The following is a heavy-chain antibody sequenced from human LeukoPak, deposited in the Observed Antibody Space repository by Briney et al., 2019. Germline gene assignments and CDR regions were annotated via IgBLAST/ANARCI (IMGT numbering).Heavy chain of an antibody. V-gene: IGHV5-51*01. Sequence: HGESLKISCKGSGYSFTSYWIGWVRQLPGKGLEWMGIIYPGDSDTRYSPSFQGQVTISADKSISTAYLQWSSLKASDTAMYYCASYSGSYLTTGAVSDYYYYGMDVWGQGTTVTVSS. D-gene: IGHD1-26*01. J-gene: IGHJ6*02. CDR3: ASYSGSYLTTGAVSDYYYYGMDV. CDR1: GYSFTSYW. CDR2: IYPGDSDT.